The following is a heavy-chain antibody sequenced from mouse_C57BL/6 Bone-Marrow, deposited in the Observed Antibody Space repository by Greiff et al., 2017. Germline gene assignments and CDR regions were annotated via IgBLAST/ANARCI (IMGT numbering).Heavy chain of an antibody. D-gene: IGHD2-5*01. CDR3: ARNSNYVSYAMDY. CDR1: GYAFTNYL. Sequence: QVQLQQSGAELVRPGTSVKVSCKASGYAFTNYLLEWVKQRPGQGLEWIGVINPGSGGTNYNEKFKGKATLTADKSSSTAYMQLSSLTSEDSAVYFWARNSNYVSYAMDYWGQGASGTVSS. CDR2: INPGSGGT. J-gene: IGHJ4*01. V-gene: IGHV1-54*01.